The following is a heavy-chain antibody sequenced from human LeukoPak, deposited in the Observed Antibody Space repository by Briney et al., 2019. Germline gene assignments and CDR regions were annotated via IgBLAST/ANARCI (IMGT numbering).Heavy chain of an antibody. CDR3: ARTVPYGDRRYFDY. CDR1: GGSISSYY. Sequence: SETLSLTCTVSGGSISSYYWSWIRQPAGKGLEWIGRIYTSGSTYYNPSLKSRVTISVDTSKNQFSLKLSSVTAADTAVYYCARTVPYGDRRYFDYWGQGTLVTVSS. D-gene: IGHD4-17*01. V-gene: IGHV4-4*07. J-gene: IGHJ4*02. CDR2: IYTSGST.